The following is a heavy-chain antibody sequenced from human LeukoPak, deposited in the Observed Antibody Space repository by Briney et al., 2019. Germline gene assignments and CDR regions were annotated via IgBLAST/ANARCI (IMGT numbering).Heavy chain of an antibody. CDR2: ISGSGGTT. CDR3: VREPYSTTAFDY. J-gene: IGHJ4*02. CDR1: GFTFSRYG. D-gene: IGHD2-21*01. V-gene: IGHV3-23*01. Sequence: GGSLRLSCAASGFTFSRYGMSWVRQAPGKGLEWVSAISGSGGTTYYADSVKGRFTISRDNAKNSVYLQMSSLRVEDTAVYYCVREPYSTTAFDYWGQGTLVTVSS.